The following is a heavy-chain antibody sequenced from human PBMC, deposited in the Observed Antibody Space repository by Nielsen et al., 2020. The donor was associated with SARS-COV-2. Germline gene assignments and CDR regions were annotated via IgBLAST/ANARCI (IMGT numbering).Heavy chain of an antibody. V-gene: IGHV3-21*01. D-gene: IGHD3-16*02. CDR3: ARGDIMVTYGGIIPRYFDL. Sequence: GESLKIPCAASGFRFTSYSMNWVRQAPGKGLEWVASITMSGAYMYYADSVKGRFTISRDNAKNTLYLQMNSLRVEDTAVYYCARGDIMVTYGGIIPRYFDLWGRGTLVTVSS. CDR1: GFRFTSYS. CDR2: ITMSGAYM. J-gene: IGHJ2*01.